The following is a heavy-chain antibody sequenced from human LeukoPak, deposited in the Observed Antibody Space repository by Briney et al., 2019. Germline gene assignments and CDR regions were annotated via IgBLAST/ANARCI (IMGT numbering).Heavy chain of an antibody. CDR3: SRLDQLLGSYYMDV. J-gene: IGHJ6*03. CDR2: IRSKAYGGTT. Sequence: GGSLRLSCTAPGFTFGDYPMSWFRQAPGKGLEWVGFIRSKAYGGTTEYAASVKGRITISRDDSKSIAYLQMNSLKTEDTAVYYCSRLDQLLGSYYMDVWGKGTTVTVSS. V-gene: IGHV3-49*03. D-gene: IGHD2-2*01. CDR1: GFTFGDYP.